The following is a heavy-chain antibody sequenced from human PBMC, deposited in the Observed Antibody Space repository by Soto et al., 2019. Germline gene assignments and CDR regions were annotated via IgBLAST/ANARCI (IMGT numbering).Heavy chain of an antibody. Sequence: EVPLLESGGGLVQPGGSLRLSCAASGFTFSSYAMSWVRQAPGKGLEWVSAISGSGGSTYYADSVKGRFTISRDNCKNALYLQMNSLRAVDTAVYDCANRGGLRNPWGQGPLVTFSS. D-gene: IGHD3-16*01. V-gene: IGHV3-23*01. CDR2: ISGSGGST. CDR1: GFTFSSYA. J-gene: IGHJ4*02. CDR3: ANRGGLRNP.